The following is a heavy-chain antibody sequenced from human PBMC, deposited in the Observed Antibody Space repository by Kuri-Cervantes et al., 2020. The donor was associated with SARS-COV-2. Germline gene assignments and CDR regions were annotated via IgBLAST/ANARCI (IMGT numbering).Heavy chain of an antibody. CDR1: GGSISSSSYY. CDR3: ARPGGFLDV. J-gene: IGHJ6*04. V-gene: IGHV4-39*07. Sequence: SEILSLTCTVSGGSISSSSYYWGWIRQPPGKGLEWIGSIYYSGSTYYNPSLKSRVTISVDTSKNQFSLKLSSVTAADTAVYFCARPGGFLDVWGKGTTVTVSS. CDR2: IYYSGST. D-gene: IGHD4-23*01.